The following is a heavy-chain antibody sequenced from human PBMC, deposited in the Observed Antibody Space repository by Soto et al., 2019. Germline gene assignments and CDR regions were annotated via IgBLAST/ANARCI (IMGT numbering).Heavy chain of an antibody. CDR2: ISYDGSNK. V-gene: IGHV3-30-3*01. CDR1: GFTFSSYA. CDR3: ARDLKLNWFDP. J-gene: IGHJ5*02. Sequence: PGGSLRLSCAASGFTFSSYAMHWVRQPPGKGLEWVAVISYDGSNKYYADSVKGRFTISRDNSKNTLYLQMNSLRAEDTAVYYCARDLKLNWFDPWGQGTLVTVSS.